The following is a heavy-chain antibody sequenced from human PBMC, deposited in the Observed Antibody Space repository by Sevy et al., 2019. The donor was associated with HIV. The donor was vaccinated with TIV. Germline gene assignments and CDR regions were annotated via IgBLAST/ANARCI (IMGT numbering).Heavy chain of an antibody. CDR1: GGSISSGGYY. V-gene: IGHV4-31*03. J-gene: IGHJ5*02. Sequence: SETLSLTCTVSGGSISSGGYYWSWIRQHPGKGLEWIGYIYYSGSTYYNPSLKSRVTISVGTSKNQFSLKLSSVTAADTAVYYCARGITIFGVVIRFDPWGQGTLVTVSS. CDR3: ARGITIFGVVIRFDP. CDR2: IYYSGST. D-gene: IGHD3-3*01.